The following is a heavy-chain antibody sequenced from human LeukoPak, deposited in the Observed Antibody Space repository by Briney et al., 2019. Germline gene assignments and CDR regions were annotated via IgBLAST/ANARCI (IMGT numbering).Heavy chain of an antibody. CDR2: IIPIFGTA. Sequence: ASVTVSCKASGGTFSHYAFSWVRQAPGQGLEWMGGIIPIFGTAKYAQNFQGRVTITADKSTSTAYMELSSLRSEDTAMYYCARLAYCGGDCYVYFDYWGQGTLVTVSS. V-gene: IGHV1-69*06. D-gene: IGHD2-21*02. J-gene: IGHJ4*02. CDR1: GGTFSHYA. CDR3: ARLAYCGGDCYVYFDY.